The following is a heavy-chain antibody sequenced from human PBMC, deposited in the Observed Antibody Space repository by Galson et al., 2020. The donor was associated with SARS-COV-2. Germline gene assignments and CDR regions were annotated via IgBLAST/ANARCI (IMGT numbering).Heavy chain of an antibody. V-gene: IGHV4-4*07. CDR3: AREGFSAAGTGFDY. Sequence: SETLSLTCSAYGGSINFYYWRWIRQPAGKGLEWIARIHTSGSTNYNPSPNSRVTMSVDTSNNHVSLRLSSVSAADTAVYFCAREGFSAAGTGFDYWARGTVVTVSS. J-gene: IGHJ4*02. CDR2: IHTSGST. D-gene: IGHD6-13*01. CDR1: GGSINFYY.